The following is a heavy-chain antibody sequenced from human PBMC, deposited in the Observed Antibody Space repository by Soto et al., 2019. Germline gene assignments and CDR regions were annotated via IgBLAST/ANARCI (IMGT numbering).Heavy chain of an antibody. Sequence: SETLSLTCTVSGGSISSYYWSWIRQPPGKGLEWIGYIYYSGSTNYNPSLKSRVTISVDTSKNQFSLKLSSVTAADTAVYYCARFYDFWSGYHFGNYFDDWGQGTLVTVAS. CDR2: IYYSGST. CDR3: ARFYDFWSGYHFGNYFDD. D-gene: IGHD3-3*01. J-gene: IGHJ4*02. V-gene: IGHV4-59*01. CDR1: GGSISSYY.